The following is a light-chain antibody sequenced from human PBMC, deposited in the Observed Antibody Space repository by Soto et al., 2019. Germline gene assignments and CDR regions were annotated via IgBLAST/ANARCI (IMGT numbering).Light chain of an antibody. J-gene: IGLJ2*01. Sequence: QSVLTQPASVSGSPGQSITISCTGTSSDVGSYNLVSWYRHHPGKAPKLMIFEGSQRPSGVSDRFSGSKSGNTASLTISGLQAEDEADYYCCSYAGSNTYVVFGGGTKVTVL. CDR3: CSYAGSNTYVV. CDR1: SSDVGSYNL. CDR2: EGS. V-gene: IGLV2-23*01.